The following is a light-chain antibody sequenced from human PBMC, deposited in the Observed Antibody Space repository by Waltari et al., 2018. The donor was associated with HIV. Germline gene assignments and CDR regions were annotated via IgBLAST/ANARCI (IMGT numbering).Light chain of an antibody. Sequence: EIVLTQYPGTLSLSPGERATLSCRASQSLSSKYLAWYQQRPGQAPRLLIYGTFDRATDIPDRFSGSGSGTDFTLTITRLEPEDSAVYHCQQYHQSPSFGQGTKLEI. J-gene: IGKJ2*01. V-gene: IGKV3-20*01. CDR2: GTF. CDR3: QQYHQSPS. CDR1: QSLSSKY.